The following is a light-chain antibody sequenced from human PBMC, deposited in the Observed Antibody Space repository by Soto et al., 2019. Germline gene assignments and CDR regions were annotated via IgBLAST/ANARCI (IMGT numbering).Light chain of an antibody. CDR1: SSNIGAGYD. CDR3: QSYDSSLRGGV. Sequence: QSVLTQPPSVSGAPGQRVTISCTGSSSNIGAGYDVHWYQQLPGTAPKLLIYGNSNRPSGVPDRFSASKSGTSASLAITGLQAEDEADYYCQSYDSSLRGGVFGGGTKLTVL. V-gene: IGLV1-40*01. CDR2: GNS. J-gene: IGLJ2*01.